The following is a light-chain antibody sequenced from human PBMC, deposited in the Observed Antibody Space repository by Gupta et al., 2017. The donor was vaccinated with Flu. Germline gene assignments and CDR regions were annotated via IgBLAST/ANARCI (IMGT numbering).Light chain of an antibody. V-gene: IGKV1-5*03. CDR2: ETS. CDR3: QQYDSYPWT. CDR1: QIINNW. Sequence: GARVTITCRASQIINNWLAWYQQKPGKPPKLLIYETSSLENEVPSRFSGSVSGTEFTLTISSLQSDDFATYYCQQYDSYPWTFGQGTKVEIK. J-gene: IGKJ1*01.